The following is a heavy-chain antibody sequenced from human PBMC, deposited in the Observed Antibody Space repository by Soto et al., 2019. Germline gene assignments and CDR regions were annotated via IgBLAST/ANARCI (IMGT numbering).Heavy chain of an antibody. CDR2: TNPNGGAT. CDR1: GYTFSDYY. Sequence: GASVKVSCTASGYTFSDYYMHWVRQAPGQGLEWLGWTNPNGGATHYAQTFQGRVTMAWDTSITTAYMELSSLRSDDTAAYYCAALTGAYSSSSQGRGYYYHDMDVWGQGTTVTVTS. D-gene: IGHD6-6*01. V-gene: IGHV1-2*02. J-gene: IGHJ6*02. CDR3: AALTGAYSSSSQGRGYYYHDMDV.